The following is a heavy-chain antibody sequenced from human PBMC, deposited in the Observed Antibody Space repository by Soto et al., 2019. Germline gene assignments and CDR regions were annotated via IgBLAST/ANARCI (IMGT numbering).Heavy chain of an antibody. D-gene: IGHD3-3*01. CDR1: GFTFSSYG. CDR2: ISYDGSNK. J-gene: IGHJ6*02. V-gene: IGHV3-30*18. CDR3: AKGVESVRSPYYDFWSGHRSYGMDV. Sequence: HPGGSLRLSCAASGFTFSSYGMHWVRQAPGKGLEWVAVISYDGSNKYYADSVKGRFTISRDNSKNTLYLQMNSLRAEDTAVYYCAKGVESVRSPYYDFWSGHRSYGMDVWGQGTTVTVSS.